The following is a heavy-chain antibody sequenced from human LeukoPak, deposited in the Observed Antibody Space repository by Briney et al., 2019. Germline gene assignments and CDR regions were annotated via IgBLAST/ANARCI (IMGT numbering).Heavy chain of an antibody. J-gene: IGHJ4*02. CDR3: ARVSSGSYIFDY. Sequence: SETLSLTCTVSGGSISSSSYYWGWIRQPPGKGLEWIGSIYYSGSTYYNPSLKSRVTISVDTSKNQFSLKLSSVTAADTAVYYCARVSSGSYIFDYWGQGTLVTVSS. CDR1: GGSISSSSYY. CDR2: IYYSGST. V-gene: IGHV4-39*07. D-gene: IGHD3-10*01.